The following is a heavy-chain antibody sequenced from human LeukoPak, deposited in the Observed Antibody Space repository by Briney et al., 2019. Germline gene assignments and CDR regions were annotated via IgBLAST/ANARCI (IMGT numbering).Heavy chain of an antibody. Sequence: SQTLSLTCTVSGGSISSGDYYWSWIRQPPGTGLEWIGYIYYRGSTYYNPSLKSRVTISVDTSKNQFSLKLSSVTAADTAVYYCARVGFGELLIDYWGQGTLVTVSS. CDR2: IYYRGST. D-gene: IGHD3-10*01. J-gene: IGHJ4*02. V-gene: IGHV4-30-4*01. CDR1: GGSISSGDYY. CDR3: ARVGFGELLIDY.